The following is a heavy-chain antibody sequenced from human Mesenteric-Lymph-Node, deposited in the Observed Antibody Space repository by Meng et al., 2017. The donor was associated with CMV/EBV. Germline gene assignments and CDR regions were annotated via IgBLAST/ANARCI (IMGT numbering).Heavy chain of an antibody. CDR2: IYYSGST. D-gene: IGHD5-24*01. V-gene: IGHV4-59*01. Sequence: SETLSLTCTVSGGSISSYYWSWIRQPPGKGLEWLGYIYYSGSTNYNPSLKSRVTISVDTSKNQFSLKLSSVTAADTAVYYCASHPRDGHPAYWGQGTLVTVSS. J-gene: IGHJ4*02. CDR1: GGSISSYY. CDR3: ASHPRDGHPAY.